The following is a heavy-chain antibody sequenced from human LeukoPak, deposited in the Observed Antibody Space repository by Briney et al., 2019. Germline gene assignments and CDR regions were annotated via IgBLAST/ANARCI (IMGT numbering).Heavy chain of an antibody. V-gene: IGHV3-30*04. D-gene: IGHD4-23*01. CDR1: GGNFGSYA. J-gene: IGHJ5*02. CDR3: ARDGFVGGNYFGYWFDL. Sequence: PGGSLRLSCAASGGNFGSYAVNWVRQAPGKGLDWVSAVSHDGSERYADSVKGRFTISRDNSRNTLYLQMNSLRVEGTAVYYCARDGFVGGNYFGYWFDLWGQGTLVTVSS. CDR2: VSHDGSER.